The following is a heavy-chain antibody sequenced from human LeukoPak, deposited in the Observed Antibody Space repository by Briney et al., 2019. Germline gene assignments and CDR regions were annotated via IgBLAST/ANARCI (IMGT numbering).Heavy chain of an antibody. V-gene: IGHV4-59*01. J-gene: IGHJ3*02. CDR2: IYYSGST. CDR3: ARDHSSSDAFDI. D-gene: IGHD6-13*01. Sequence: SETLSLTCTVSGGSISSYYWSWIGQPPGKGLEWIGYIYYSGSTNYNPSLKSRVTISVDTSKNQFSLKLSSVTAADTAVYYCARDHSSSDAFDIWGQGTMVTVSS. CDR1: GGSISSYY.